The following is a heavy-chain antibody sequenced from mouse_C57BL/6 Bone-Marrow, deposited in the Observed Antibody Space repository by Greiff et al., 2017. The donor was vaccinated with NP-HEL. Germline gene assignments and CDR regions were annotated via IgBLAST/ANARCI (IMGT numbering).Heavy chain of an antibody. V-gene: IGHV1-75*01. J-gene: IGHJ4*01. Sequence: QVQLKQSGPELVKPGASVKISCKASGYTFTDYYINWVKQRPGQGLEWIGWIFPGSGSTYYNEKFKGKATLTVDKSSSTAYMLLSSLTSEDSAVYFCARKAYYGSSWAMDYWGQGTSVTVSS. CDR2: IFPGSGST. CDR3: ARKAYYGSSWAMDY. D-gene: IGHD1-1*01. CDR1: GYTFTDYY.